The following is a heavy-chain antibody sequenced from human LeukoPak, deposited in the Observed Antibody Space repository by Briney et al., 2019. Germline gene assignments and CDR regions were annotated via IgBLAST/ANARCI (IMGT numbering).Heavy chain of an antibody. CDR2: ISGDGNNK. Sequence: GRSLRLSCAASGFTFSGYALHWVRQAPGKGLEWVAVISGDGNNKKYTDSVKGRFTISRDNAKNSLFLQMNSLRVEDTAVYYCARSMGPGHYYVADYWGQGTLVTVSS. CDR1: GFTFSGYA. J-gene: IGHJ4*02. D-gene: IGHD3-22*01. V-gene: IGHV3-30-3*01. CDR3: ARSMGPGHYYVADY.